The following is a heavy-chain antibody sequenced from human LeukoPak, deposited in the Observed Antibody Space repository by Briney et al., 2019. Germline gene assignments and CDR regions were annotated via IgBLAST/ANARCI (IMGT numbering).Heavy chain of an antibody. Sequence: GGSLRLSCAASGFTFNTYEMSWVRQAPGKGLEWVSCVSSSGTTMYHADSVKGRFTISRDNAKNALYLQMNSLRAEDTAVYYCARALIGWFGELTKDGSGAFDIWGQGTMVTASS. CDR1: GFTFNTYE. D-gene: IGHD3-10*01. CDR2: VSSSGTTM. V-gene: IGHV3-48*03. CDR3: ARALIGWFGELTKDGSGAFDI. J-gene: IGHJ3*02.